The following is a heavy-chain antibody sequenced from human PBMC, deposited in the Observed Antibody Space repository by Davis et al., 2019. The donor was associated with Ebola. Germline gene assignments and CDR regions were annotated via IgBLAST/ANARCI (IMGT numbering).Heavy chain of an antibody. D-gene: IGHD2-15*01. V-gene: IGHV3-53*01. J-gene: IGHJ4*02. CDR1: GFIVSSNY. CDR2: IYSGGST. Sequence: GESLKISCAASGFIVSSNYMSWVRQAPGKGLEWVSVIYSGGSTYYPDSVKGRFTISRDNSKNTLYLQINSLRAEDTAVYYCARLVAASRWWYFDYWGQGTLVTVSS. CDR3: ARLVAASRWWYFDY.